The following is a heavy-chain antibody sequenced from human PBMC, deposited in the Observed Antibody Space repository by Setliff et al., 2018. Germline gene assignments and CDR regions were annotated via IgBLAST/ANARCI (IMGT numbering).Heavy chain of an antibody. V-gene: IGHV4-34*01. CDR3: ARPPRGGRWYFDL. CDR2: INHRGST. CDR1: GGTFSDYH. Sequence: PSETLSLTCAAYGGTFSDYHWTWIRQSPEKGLEWIGEINHRGSTNYNPSLKSRVTISVDTSKNQFSLKLSSVTAADTAVYYCARPPRGGRWYFDLWGRGTLVTVSS. D-gene: IGHD3-16*01. J-gene: IGHJ2*01.